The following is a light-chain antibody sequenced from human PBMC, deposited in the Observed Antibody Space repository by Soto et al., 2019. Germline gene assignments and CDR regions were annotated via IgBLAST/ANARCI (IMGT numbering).Light chain of an antibody. CDR2: GTS. CDR1: QNISRS. Sequence: EIVMTQSPVTLSVSPGERATLSCRASQNISRSLAWYQQKPGQGPSLLMDGTSTRAGGVPARFSGGGSGTEFTLTITSLQSEDFAVYYCHQYNGWPRTFGQGTKVDIK. V-gene: IGKV3-15*01. CDR3: HQYNGWPRT. J-gene: IGKJ1*01.